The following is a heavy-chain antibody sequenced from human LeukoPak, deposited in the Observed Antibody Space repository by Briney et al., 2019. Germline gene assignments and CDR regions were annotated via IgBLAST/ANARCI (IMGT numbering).Heavy chain of an antibody. J-gene: IGHJ4*02. CDR2: IYYSGST. CDR1: GGSISSYY. CDR3: ARDRYGGNSHFDY. Sequence: SETLSLTCTVSGGSISSYYWSWIRQPPGKGLEWIGYIYYSGSTNYNPSLKSRVTISVDTSKNQFSLKLSYVTAADTAVYYCARDRYGGNSHFDYWGQGTLVTVSS. D-gene: IGHD4-23*01. V-gene: IGHV4-59*01.